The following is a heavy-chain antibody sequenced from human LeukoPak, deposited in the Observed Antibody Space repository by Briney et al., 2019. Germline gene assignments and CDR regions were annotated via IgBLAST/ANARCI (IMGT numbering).Heavy chain of an antibody. Sequence: GASVKVSCKASGGTFISYAISWVRQAPGQGLEWMGGIIPIFGTANYAQKFQGRVTITADESTSTAYMELSSLRSEDTAVYYCASLYSSSFSALDYWGQGTLVTVSS. D-gene: IGHD6-13*01. CDR1: GGTFISYA. J-gene: IGHJ4*02. CDR2: IIPIFGTA. CDR3: ASLYSSSFSALDY. V-gene: IGHV1-69*13.